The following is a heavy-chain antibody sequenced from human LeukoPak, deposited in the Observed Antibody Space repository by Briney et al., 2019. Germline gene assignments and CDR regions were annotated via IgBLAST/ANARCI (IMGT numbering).Heavy chain of an antibody. CDR3: ARVPVPAAMLIDY. J-gene: IGHJ4*02. V-gene: IGHV4-34*01. CDR2: INHSGST. D-gene: IGHD2-2*01. CDR1: GGSFSGYY. Sequence: PSETLSLTCAVYGGSFSGYYWSWIRQPPGKGLDWIGEINHSGSTNYNPSLKSRVTISVDTSKNQFSLKLSSVTAADTAVYYCARVPVPAAMLIDYWGQGTLVTVSS.